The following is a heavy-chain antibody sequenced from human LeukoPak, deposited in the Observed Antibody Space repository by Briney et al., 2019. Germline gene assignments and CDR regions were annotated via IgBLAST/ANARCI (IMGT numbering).Heavy chain of an antibody. J-gene: IGHJ5*02. CDR1: GGSISSYY. CDR3: ARDGGIAVAGTWWFDP. CDR2: IYYSGST. Sequence: SETLSLTCTVSGGSISSYYWSWIRQPPGKGLEWIGYIYYSGSTNYNPSLKSRVTISVDTSKNQFSLKLSSVTAADTAVYYCARDGGIAVAGTWWFDPWAREPWSPSPQ. D-gene: IGHD6-19*01. V-gene: IGHV4-59*01.